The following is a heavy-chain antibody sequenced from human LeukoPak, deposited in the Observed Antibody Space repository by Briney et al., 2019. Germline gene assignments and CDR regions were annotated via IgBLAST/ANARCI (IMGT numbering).Heavy chain of an antibody. V-gene: IGHV3-9*01. CDR2: ISWNSDNI. D-gene: IGHD3-10*01. Sequence: GGSLRLSCAASGFTFGGFAMHWVRQPPGRGLEWVSGISWNSDNIGYVDSVEGRFTISRDNAKNSLYLQMNSLRPEDTALYYCAKDLNPGSYPTDAFDMWGQGTMVTVSS. CDR1: GFTFGGFA. J-gene: IGHJ3*02. CDR3: AKDLNPGSYPTDAFDM.